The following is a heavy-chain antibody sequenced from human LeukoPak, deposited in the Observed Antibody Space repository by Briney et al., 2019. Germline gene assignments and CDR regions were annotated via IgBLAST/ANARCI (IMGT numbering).Heavy chain of an antibody. CDR1: GYTFTSYY. CDR2: INPSGGST. V-gene: IGHV1-46*01. CDR3: ARDEGIAAAGDYYYYGMDV. J-gene: IGHJ6*02. D-gene: IGHD6-13*01. Sequence: GASVKVSCKASGYTFTSYYMHWVRQAPGQGLEWMGIINPSGGSTSYAQKFQGRVTMTRDTSTSTVYMELSSLRSEDTAAYYCARDEGIAAAGDYYYYGMDVWGQGTTVTVSS.